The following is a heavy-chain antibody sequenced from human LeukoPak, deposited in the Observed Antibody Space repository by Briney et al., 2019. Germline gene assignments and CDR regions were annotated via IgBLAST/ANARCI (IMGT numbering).Heavy chain of an antibody. CDR1: GYTFTSYY. J-gene: IGHJ4*02. D-gene: IGHD3-10*01. CDR3: ARVSYYGSGSYSLFDY. V-gene: IGHV1-46*01. CDR2: INPSGGST. Sequence: ASVKVSCKASGYTFTSYYMHWVRQAPGQGLEWMGIINPSGGSTSYAQKFQGRVTMTRDTSTSTVYMELSSLRSEDTAVYYCARVSYYGSGSYSLFDYWGQGTLVTVSS.